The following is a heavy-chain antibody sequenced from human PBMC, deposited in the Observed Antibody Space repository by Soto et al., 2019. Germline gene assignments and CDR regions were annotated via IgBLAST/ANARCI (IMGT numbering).Heavy chain of an antibody. CDR1: GGSISSYY. CDR2: IYYSGST. V-gene: IGHV4-59*08. J-gene: IGHJ4*02. D-gene: IGHD6-6*01. CDR3: ARLDLEYSSSSAVFDY. Sequence: SETLSLTCTVSGGSISSYYWSWIRQPPGKGLEWIGYIYYSGSTNYNPSLKSRVTISVDTSKNQFSLKLSSVTAADTAVYYCARLDLEYSSSSAVFDYWGQGTLVTVSS.